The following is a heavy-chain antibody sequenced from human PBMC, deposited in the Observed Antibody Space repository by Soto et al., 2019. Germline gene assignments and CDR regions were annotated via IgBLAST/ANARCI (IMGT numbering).Heavy chain of an antibody. CDR2: IYYSGST. Sequence: PSETLSLTCTVSGGSISSSSYYWGWIRQPPGKGLEWIGSIYYSGSTYYNPSLKSRVTISVDTSKNQFSLKLSSVTAADTAVYYCAGSSEWPQGGHYGMDVWGQGTTVTVSS. D-gene: IGHD3-3*01. CDR1: GGSISSSSYY. V-gene: IGHV4-39*01. J-gene: IGHJ6*02. CDR3: AGSSEWPQGGHYGMDV.